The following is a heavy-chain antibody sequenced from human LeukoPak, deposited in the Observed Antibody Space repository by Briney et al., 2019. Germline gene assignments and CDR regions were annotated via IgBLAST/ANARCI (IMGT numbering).Heavy chain of an antibody. Sequence: GGSLRLSCAASGFTFSSYGMHWVRQAPGKGLEWVAVIWYDGSNKYYADSVKGRFTISRDNSKNKLYLQMNSLRAEDTAVYYCAKDRGAVAGTGTALRYWGQGTLVTVSS. D-gene: IGHD6-19*01. V-gene: IGHV3-33*06. J-gene: IGHJ4*02. CDR1: GFTFSSYG. CDR3: AKDRGAVAGTGTALRY. CDR2: IWYDGSNK.